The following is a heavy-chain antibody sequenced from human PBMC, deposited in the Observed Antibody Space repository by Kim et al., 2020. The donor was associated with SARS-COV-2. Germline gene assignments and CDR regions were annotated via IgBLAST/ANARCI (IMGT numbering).Heavy chain of an antibody. CDR1: GFTRNTYW. J-gene: IGHJ6*02. Sequence: GGSLRLSCVASGFTRNTYWINWVRQAPGKGLVWVSRINTGGSSTHYADSVKGRFTMSRDNAENTVILQMHSLRAEDTAVYYCARGMCASGFDGWGQGTPVTISS. CDR3: ARGMCASGFDG. V-gene: IGHV3-74*01. CDR2: INTGGSST.